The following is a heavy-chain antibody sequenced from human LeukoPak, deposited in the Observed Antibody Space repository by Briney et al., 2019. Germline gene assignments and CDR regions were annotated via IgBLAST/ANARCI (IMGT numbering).Heavy chain of an antibody. CDR2: IHPGDSDT. V-gene: IGHV5-51*01. CDR1: GYSFSSYW. J-gene: IGHJ4*02. CDR3: ARPPYYYASGSFYFDY. D-gene: IGHD3-10*01. Sequence: GESLKISCQTSGYSFSSYWMGWVRQMPGKGLEWIGIIHPGDSDTRYSPSFQGQVSISADKSISTAYLQWSSLKASDTAMYYCARPPYYYASGSFYFDYWGQGTLVTVSS.